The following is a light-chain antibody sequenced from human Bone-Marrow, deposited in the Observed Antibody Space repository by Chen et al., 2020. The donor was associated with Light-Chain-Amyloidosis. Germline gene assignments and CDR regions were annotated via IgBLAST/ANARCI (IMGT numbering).Light chain of an antibody. Sequence: NFMLTQPHSVSESPGNTVTISCTGRSGRIASNYVQWYQQRPGSAPTTVIFEDNHRPSGVPDRFSGSIDSASNSASLTISGLKTEDEADYYCQSYDSSNQGVVFGGGTKLTVL. V-gene: IGLV6-57*02. CDR3: QSYDSSNQGVV. J-gene: IGLJ2*01. CDR2: EDN. CDR1: SGRIASNY.